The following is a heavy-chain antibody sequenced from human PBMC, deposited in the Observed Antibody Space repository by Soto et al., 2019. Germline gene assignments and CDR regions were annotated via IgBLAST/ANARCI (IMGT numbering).Heavy chain of an antibody. D-gene: IGHD6-13*01. J-gene: IGHJ5*02. V-gene: IGHV4-59*01. CDR2: IYYSGST. Sequence: SETLSLTCTVSGGSISSYYWSWIRQPPGKGLEWIGYIYYSGSTNYNPSLKSRVTISVDTSKNQFSLKLSSVTAADTAVYYCARDVAAVYNWFDPWGQGTLVNVSS. CDR3: ARDVAAVYNWFDP. CDR1: GGSISSYY.